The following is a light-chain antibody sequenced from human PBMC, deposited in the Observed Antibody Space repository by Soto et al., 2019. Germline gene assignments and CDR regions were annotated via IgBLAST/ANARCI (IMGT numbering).Light chain of an antibody. CDR3: ATWDSGLSAGV. CDR1: SSNIGDNY. CDR2: DNH. J-gene: IGLJ1*01. V-gene: IGLV1-51*01. Sequence: QSVLTQPPSASAAPGQTVFISCFGSSSNIGDNYVSWYQQLPGTAPRLLIYDNHNRPSGIPDRFSGSKSGTSATLGITGLQTGDEADYYCATWDSGLSAGVFGTGTKLTVL.